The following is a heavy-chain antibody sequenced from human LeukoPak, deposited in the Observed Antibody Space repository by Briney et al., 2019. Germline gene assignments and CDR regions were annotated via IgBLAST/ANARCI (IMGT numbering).Heavy chain of an antibody. J-gene: IGHJ4*02. CDR1: GFTFSSSG. Sequence: GGSLRLSCAASGFTFSSSGMHWVRQAPGKGLEWVAFISYDGSNRYYADSVKGRFTISRDNSKNTLYLQVNSLRAEDTAVYYCAKETRGSYSDYWGQGTLVTVSS. CDR2: ISYDGSNR. CDR3: AKETRGSYSDY. V-gene: IGHV3-30*02. D-gene: IGHD5-12*01.